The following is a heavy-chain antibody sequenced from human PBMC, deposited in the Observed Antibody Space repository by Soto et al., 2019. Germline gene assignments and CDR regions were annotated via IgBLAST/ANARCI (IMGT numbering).Heavy chain of an antibody. V-gene: IGHV4-31*03. D-gene: IGHD3-10*01. Sequence: SETLSLSCTVSGGSISSGGYYWSWIRQHPGKGLEWIGYIYYSGSTYYNPSLKSRVTISVDTSKNQFSLKLSSVTAADTAVYYCGFGRFPSPVFDIWGQGTMVT. CDR3: GFGRFPSPVFDI. CDR2: IYYSGST. CDR1: GGSISSGGYY. J-gene: IGHJ3*02.